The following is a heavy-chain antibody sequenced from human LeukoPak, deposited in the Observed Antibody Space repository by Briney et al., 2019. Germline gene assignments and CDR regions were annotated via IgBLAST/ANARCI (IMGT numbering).Heavy chain of an antibody. CDR3: GRGHVHLIDY. CDR1: GFTFRSSW. Sequence: PGGSLRISCAASGFTFRSSWMHWVRQAPGKGLMWISHLNGDGSITSSADSVKGRFIISRDNAKNTLYLQMDSLRAEDTAVYYCGRGHVHLIDYWGRGTRVTVSS. CDR2: LNGDGSIT. D-gene: IGHD1-1*01. V-gene: IGHV3-74*01. J-gene: IGHJ4*02.